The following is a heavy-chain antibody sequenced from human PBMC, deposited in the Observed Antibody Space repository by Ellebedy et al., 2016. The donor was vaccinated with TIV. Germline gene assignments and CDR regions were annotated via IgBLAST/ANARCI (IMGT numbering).Heavy chain of an antibody. D-gene: IGHD3-10*01. CDR2: IYSGGST. J-gene: IGHJ4*02. CDR3: AKDESVGEVPRPFDY. Sequence: GGSLRLXXAASGFTVSSNYMSWVRQAPGKGLEWVSVIYSGGSTFYADSVKGRFTISRDNSKNTLYLQMNSLRAEDTAVYYCAKDESVGEVPRPFDYWGQGTLVTASS. V-gene: IGHV3-53*01. CDR1: GFTVSSNY.